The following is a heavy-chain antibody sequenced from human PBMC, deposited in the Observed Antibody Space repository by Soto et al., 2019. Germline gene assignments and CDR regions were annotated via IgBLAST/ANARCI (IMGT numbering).Heavy chain of an antibody. V-gene: IGHV1-8*01. D-gene: IGHD2-8*01. CDR1: GYTFTSYD. CDR2: MNPNSGNT. J-gene: IGHJ4*02. CDR3: ARGLSTRGDARAIGY. Sequence: QVQLLQSGAEVKKPAASVKGSCKASGYTFTSYDINWVRQATGQGLEWMGWMNPNSGNTGYAQKFQGRVTMTRNTSISPAYMELSSLRSEDTAVYYGARGLSTRGDARAIGYWGQGPLVTVSS.